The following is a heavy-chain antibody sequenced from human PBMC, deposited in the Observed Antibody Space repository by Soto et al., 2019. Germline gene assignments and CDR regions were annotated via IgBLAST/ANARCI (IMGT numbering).Heavy chain of an antibody. J-gene: IGHJ4*02. CDR2: INHSGST. V-gene: IGHV4-34*01. CDR1: GGSFSGYY. D-gene: IGHD2-8*02. Sequence: QVQLQQWGAGLLKPSETLSLTCAVYGGSFSGYYWTWIRQPPGTGLGWIGEINHSGSTNYNPSLKSRVTISVDTSKNQFSLKLTAVTAPDTAVYYCARDKITGLFDYWGQGTLVTVSS. CDR3: ARDKITGLFDY.